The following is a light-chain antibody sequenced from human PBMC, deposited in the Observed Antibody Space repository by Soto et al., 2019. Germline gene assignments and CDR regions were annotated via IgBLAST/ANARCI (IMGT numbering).Light chain of an antibody. Sequence: EIVLTQSPATLSLSPGERATLSCRASQSVSSYLAWYQQKPGQAPRLLIYDASNRATGIPARFSGSGSGTDFTLTISSLEPEDFAVYYCKQRSNWQWTFGQGTKVE. CDR2: DAS. CDR1: QSVSSY. V-gene: IGKV3-11*01. CDR3: KQRSNWQWT. J-gene: IGKJ1*01.